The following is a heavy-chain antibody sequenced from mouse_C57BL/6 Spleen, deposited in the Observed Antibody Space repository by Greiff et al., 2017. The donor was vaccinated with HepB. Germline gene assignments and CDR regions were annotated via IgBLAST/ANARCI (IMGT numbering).Heavy chain of an antibody. J-gene: IGHJ2*01. CDR1: GYTFTSYW. CDR3: ARDGSSNFDY. CDR2: IDPSDSYT. D-gene: IGHD1-1*01. V-gene: IGHV1-59*01. Sequence: VQLQQPGAELVRPGTSVKLSCKASGYTFTSYWMHWVKQRPGQGLEWIGVIDPSDSYTNYNQKFKGKATLTVDTSSSTAYMQLSSLTSEDSAVYYCARDGSSNFDYWGQGTTLTVSS.